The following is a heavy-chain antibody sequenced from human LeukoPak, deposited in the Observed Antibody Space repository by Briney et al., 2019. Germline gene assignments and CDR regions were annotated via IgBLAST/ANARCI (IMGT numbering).Heavy chain of an antibody. CDR3: ARFYGSGSYYNRALKFDP. CDR1: GGSFSGYY. CDR2: INHSGST. J-gene: IGHJ5*02. V-gene: IGHV4-34*01. D-gene: IGHD3-10*01. Sequence: SETLSLTCAVYGGSFSGYYWSWIRQPPGKGLEWIGEINHSGSTNYNPSLKSRVTISVDTSKNQFSLKLSSVTAADTAVYYCARFYGSGSYYNRALKFDPWGQGTLVTVSS.